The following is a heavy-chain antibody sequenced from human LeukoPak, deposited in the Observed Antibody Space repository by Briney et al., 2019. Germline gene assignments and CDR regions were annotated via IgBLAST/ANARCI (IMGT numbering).Heavy chain of an antibody. CDR1: AYNFTRYW. CDR3: ARLPGQMVTFDFDC. J-gene: IGHJ4*02. D-gene: IGHD5-24*01. Sequence: GESLKISCKGSAYNFTRYWIGWVRQMPGKGLEWMGIIYPADSDTRYSPSFQGQVTISADKSISTAYLQWSSLKASDTARYYCARLPGQMVTFDFDCWGQGTLVTVSS. V-gene: IGHV5-51*01. CDR2: IYPADSDT.